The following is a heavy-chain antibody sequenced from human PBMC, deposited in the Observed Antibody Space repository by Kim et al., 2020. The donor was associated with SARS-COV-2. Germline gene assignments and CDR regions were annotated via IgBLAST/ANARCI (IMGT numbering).Heavy chain of an antibody. CDR2: ISSSGSTI. CDR1: GFTFSSYE. CDR3: ARESALISSSAGFDY. D-gene: IGHD6-6*01. Sequence: GGSLRLSCAASGFTFSSYEMNWVRQAPGKGLEWVSYISSSGSTIYYADSVKGRFTISRYNAKNSLYLQMNSLRAEDTAVYYCARESALISSSAGFDYWGQGTLVTVSS. J-gene: IGHJ4*02. V-gene: IGHV3-48*03.